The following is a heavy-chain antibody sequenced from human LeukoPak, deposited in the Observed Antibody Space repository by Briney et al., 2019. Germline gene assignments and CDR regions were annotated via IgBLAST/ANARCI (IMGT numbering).Heavy chain of an antibody. CDR1: GFTFSNDD. D-gene: IGHD3-22*01. CDR2: ISGSGGST. V-gene: IGHV3-23*01. J-gene: IGHJ3*02. Sequence: PGGSLRLSCAASGFTFSNDDLNWVRQAPGKGLEWVSAISGSGGSTYYADSVKGRFTISRDNSKNTLYLQMNSLRAEDTAVYYCAKETTYYYDSSGYSDAFDIWGQGTMVTVSS. CDR3: AKETTYYYDSSGYSDAFDI.